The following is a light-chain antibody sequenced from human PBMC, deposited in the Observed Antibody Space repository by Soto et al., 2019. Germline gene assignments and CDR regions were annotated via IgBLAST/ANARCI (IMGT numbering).Light chain of an antibody. CDR2: EVR. CDR3: SSYASTSSYV. J-gene: IGLJ1*01. Sequence: ALTHPSPVSGSPGQSITISCTGTSSDVGGYNHVSWYQQHPGKAPKLMIYEVRNRPSGVSDRFSASKSGNTASLTISGLQAEDEADYYCSSYASTSSYVFGTGTKGTVL. CDR1: SSDVGGYNH. V-gene: IGLV2-14*01.